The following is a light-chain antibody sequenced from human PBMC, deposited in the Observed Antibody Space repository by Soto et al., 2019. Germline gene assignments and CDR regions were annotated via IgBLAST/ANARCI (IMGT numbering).Light chain of an antibody. CDR3: QQRNIWPPVT. CDR2: GAS. J-gene: IGKJ5*01. V-gene: IGKV3-11*01. CDR1: QSVGTR. Sequence: EILLTQSPDTLSLSPGERATLSCRAAQSVGTRLAWYQHKTGQAPRLLISGASSRATGIPDRFTGSGSETSFTLTISRLEPEDFAVYYCQQRNIWPPVTFGQGTRLEL.